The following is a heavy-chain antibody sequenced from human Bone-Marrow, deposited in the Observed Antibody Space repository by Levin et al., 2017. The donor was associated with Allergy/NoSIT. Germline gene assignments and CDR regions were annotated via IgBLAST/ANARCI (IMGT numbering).Heavy chain of an antibody. D-gene: IGHD3-22*01. V-gene: IGHV4-39*07. Sequence: SETLSLICTVSAGSISSSSYYWGWIRQPPGKGLEWIGNIYYSGSTYYNPSLKSRVTISVDTSKNQFSLKLSSVTAADTAVYDWARGLTSSGYGGRFGDPWGQGTLVTVSS. J-gene: IGHJ5*02. CDR2: IYYSGST. CDR3: ARGLTSSGYGGRFGDP. CDR1: AGSISSSSYY.